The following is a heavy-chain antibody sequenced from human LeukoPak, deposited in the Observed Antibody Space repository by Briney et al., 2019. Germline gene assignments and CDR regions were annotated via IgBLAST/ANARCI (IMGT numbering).Heavy chain of an antibody. Sequence: GGSLRLSCAASGFTFRRYDMSWVRQAPGKGLEWVSAISGNGDSTYYVDSVKGRFTISRDNSKNTPYLQMNSLRAEDTAVYYCAKDRYGSGTEIFDYWGQGTLVTVSS. CDR1: GFTFRRYD. CDR3: AKDRYGSGTEIFDY. J-gene: IGHJ4*02. CDR2: ISGNGDST. V-gene: IGHV3-23*01. D-gene: IGHD3-10*01.